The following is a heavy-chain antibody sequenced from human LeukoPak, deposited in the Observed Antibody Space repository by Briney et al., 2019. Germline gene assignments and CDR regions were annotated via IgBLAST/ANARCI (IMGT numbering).Heavy chain of an antibody. CDR1: GGTFSSYA. D-gene: IGHD2-2*01. V-gene: IGHV1-69*13. J-gene: IGHJ5*02. CDR2: IIPIFGTA. CDR3: ARDRDIVVVPAASNWFDP. Sequence: TSVKVSCKASGGTFSSYAISWVRQAPGQGLEWMGGIIPIFGTANYAQKFQGRVTITADESTSTAYMELSSLRSEDTAVYYCARDRDIVVVPAASNWFDPWGQGTLVTVSS.